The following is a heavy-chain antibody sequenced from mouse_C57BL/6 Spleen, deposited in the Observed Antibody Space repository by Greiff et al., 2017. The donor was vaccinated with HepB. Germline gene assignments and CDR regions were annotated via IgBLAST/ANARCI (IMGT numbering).Heavy chain of an antibody. CDR3: AIGGRQLSDY. D-gene: IGHD3-2*02. Sequence: QVQLQQPGAELVRPGSSVKLSCKASGYTFTSYWLHWVKQRPIQGLEWIGNIDPSDSETHYNQKFKDKATLTVDKSSSTSYMQLSSLTSEDSAVYYCAIGGRQLSDYWGQGTTLTVSS. J-gene: IGHJ2*01. V-gene: IGHV1-52*01. CDR2: IDPSDSET. CDR1: GYTFTSYW.